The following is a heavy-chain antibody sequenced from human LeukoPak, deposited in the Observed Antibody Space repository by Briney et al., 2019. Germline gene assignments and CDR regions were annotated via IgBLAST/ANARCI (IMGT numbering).Heavy chain of an antibody. V-gene: IGHV4-34*01. Sequence: SETLSLTCAVYGGSFSGYYWSWIRQPPGKGLEWIGEINHSGSTNYNPSLKSRVTISVDTSKNQFSLKLSSVTAADTAVYYCARDGLRDAFDIWGQGTMVTASS. CDR3: ARDGLRDAFDI. J-gene: IGHJ3*02. CDR2: INHSGST. CDR1: GGSFSGYY. D-gene: IGHD5-18*01.